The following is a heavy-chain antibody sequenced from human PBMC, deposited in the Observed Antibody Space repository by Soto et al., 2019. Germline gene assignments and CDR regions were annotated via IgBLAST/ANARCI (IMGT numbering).Heavy chain of an antibody. D-gene: IGHD3-10*01. V-gene: IGHV4-31*03. CDR1: GGSISSGGYY. CDR2: IYYSGST. J-gene: IGHJ6*02. Sequence: QVQLQESGPGLVKPSQTLSLTCTVSGGSISSGGYYWSWIRQHPGKGLEWIGYIYYSGSTYYNPSLKSRVTISVDTSKTQFSLKLSSVTAADTAVYYCARALPKLLWVRGVISGMDVWGQGTTVTVSS. CDR3: ARALPKLLWVRGVISGMDV.